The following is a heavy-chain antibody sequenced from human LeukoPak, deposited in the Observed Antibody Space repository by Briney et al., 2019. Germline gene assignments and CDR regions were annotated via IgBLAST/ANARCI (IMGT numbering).Heavy chain of an antibody. Sequence: GGSLRLSCAASGFTFSSYAMSWVRQAPGKGLEWVSAISGSGGSTYYADSVKGRFTTSRDNSKNTLYLQMNSLRAEDTAVYYCAKLMGSYDYVWGSYRVFDYWGQGTLVTVSS. D-gene: IGHD3-16*02. V-gene: IGHV3-23*01. CDR2: ISGSGGST. CDR1: GFTFSSYA. J-gene: IGHJ4*02. CDR3: AKLMGSYDYVWGSYRVFDY.